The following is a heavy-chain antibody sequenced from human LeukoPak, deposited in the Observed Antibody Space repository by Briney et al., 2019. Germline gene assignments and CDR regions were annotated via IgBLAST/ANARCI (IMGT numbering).Heavy chain of an antibody. CDR2: IIPILGIA. CDR3: AEEQLVSVAAFDI. Sequence: ASVKVSCKASGGTFSSYAISRVRQAPGQGLEWMGRIIPILGIANYAQKFQGRVTITADKSTSTAYMELSSLRSEDTAVYYCAEEQLVSVAAFDIWGQGTMVTVSP. J-gene: IGHJ3*02. D-gene: IGHD6-6*01. V-gene: IGHV1-69*04. CDR1: GGTFSSYA.